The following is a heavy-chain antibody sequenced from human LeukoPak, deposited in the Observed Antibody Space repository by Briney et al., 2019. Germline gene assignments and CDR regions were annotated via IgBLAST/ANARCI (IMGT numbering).Heavy chain of an antibody. CDR1: GGSISSYY. CDR3: ASWVAVAPFDY. Sequence: SETLSLTCTVSGGSISSYYWSWIRQPPGKGLEWIGYIYYSGSTNYNPSLKSRVTISVDTSKNQFSLKLSSVTAAGTAVYYCASWVAVAPFDYWGQGTLVTVSS. D-gene: IGHD6-19*01. V-gene: IGHV4-59*08. CDR2: IYYSGST. J-gene: IGHJ4*02.